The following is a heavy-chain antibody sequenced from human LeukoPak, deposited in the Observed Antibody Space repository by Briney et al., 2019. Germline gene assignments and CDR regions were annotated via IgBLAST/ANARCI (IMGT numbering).Heavy chain of an antibody. CDR3: ARVAEGSYLYYYYYMDV. D-gene: IGHD1-26*01. V-gene: IGHV3-74*01. CDR1: GFTFSNYG. Sequence: GGSLRLSCAASGFTFSNYGMHWVRQAPGKGLVWVSRITNDGGSTTYADSVKGRFTISRDNAKNTLYLQINSLRAEDTAVYCCARVAEGSYLYYYYYMDVWGRGTTITVSS. CDR2: ITNDGGST. J-gene: IGHJ6*03.